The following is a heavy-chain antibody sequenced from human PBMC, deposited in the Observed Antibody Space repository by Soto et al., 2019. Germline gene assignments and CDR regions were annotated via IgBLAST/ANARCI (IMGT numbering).Heavy chain of an antibody. D-gene: IGHD3-16*01. Sequence: PSETLSLTCTVSGGSISSSSYYWGWIRQPPGKGLEWIGSIYYSGSTYYNPSLKSRVTISIDTSKNQFSLKLNSVTAADTAVYYCARAWGYYFDYWGQGTLVTVSS. CDR2: IYYSGST. J-gene: IGHJ4*02. CDR1: GGSISSSSYY. CDR3: ARAWGYYFDY. V-gene: IGHV4-39*07.